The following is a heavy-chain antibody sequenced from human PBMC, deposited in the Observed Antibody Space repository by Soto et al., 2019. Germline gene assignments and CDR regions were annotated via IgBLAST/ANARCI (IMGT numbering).Heavy chain of an antibody. V-gene: IGHV4-39*01. Sequence: QLQLQESGPGLVKPSETLSLTCTVSGGSISSSSYYWGWIRQPPGKGLEWIGSIYYSGSTYYNPSVKSRVTISVDTSKNQFSLKLSSVTAADTAVYYCARLGVSKTNDAFDIWGQGTMVTVSS. CDR3: ARLGVSKTNDAFDI. CDR1: GGSISSSSYY. D-gene: IGHD3-16*01. CDR2: IYYSGST. J-gene: IGHJ3*02.